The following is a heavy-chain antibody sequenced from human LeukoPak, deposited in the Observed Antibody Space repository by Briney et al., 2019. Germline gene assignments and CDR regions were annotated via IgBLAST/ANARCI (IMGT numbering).Heavy chain of an antibody. D-gene: IGHD4-17*01. Sequence: GASVKVSCKASGYTFTGYYMHLVRQAPGQGLEWMGWMNPNSGGTNYAQKFQGRVTMTRDTSISTAYMELSRLRSDDTAVYYCARDGGDSDYGGKWDAFDIWGQGTMVTVSS. CDR3: ARDGGDSDYGGKWDAFDI. CDR2: MNPNSGGT. V-gene: IGHV1-2*02. J-gene: IGHJ3*02. CDR1: GYTFTGYY.